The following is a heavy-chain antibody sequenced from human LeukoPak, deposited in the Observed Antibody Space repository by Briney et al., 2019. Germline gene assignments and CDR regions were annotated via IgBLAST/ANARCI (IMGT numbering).Heavy chain of an antibody. CDR1: GYTFTDYY. D-gene: IGHD6-6*01. V-gene: IGHV1-2*02. CDR2: INPNSGGT. Sequence: VASVKVSCKASGYTFTDYYMHCVRQAPGQGLEWMGWINPNSGGTNFAQKLQGRVAMTRDTSISTAYLELGSLRSDDTAVYFCARAEGQLVPYFDAWG. J-gene: IGHJ3*01. CDR3: ARAEGQLVPYFDA.